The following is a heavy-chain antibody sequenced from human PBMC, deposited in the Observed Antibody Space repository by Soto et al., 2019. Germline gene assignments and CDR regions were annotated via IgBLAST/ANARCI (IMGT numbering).Heavy chain of an antibody. V-gene: IGHV3-23*01. CDR3: AKEGEYISSWYGLSYFDY. Sequence: GGSLRLSCAASGFTFSSYAMSWVRQAPGKGLEWVSAISGSGGSTYYADSVKGRFTISRDNSKNTLYLQMNSLRAEDTAVYYCAKEGEYISSWYGLSYFDYWGQGTLVTVSS. CDR1: GFTFSSYA. J-gene: IGHJ4*02. D-gene: IGHD6-13*01. CDR2: ISGSGGST.